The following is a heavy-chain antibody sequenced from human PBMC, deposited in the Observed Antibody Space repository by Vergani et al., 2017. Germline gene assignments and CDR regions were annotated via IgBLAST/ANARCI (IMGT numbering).Heavy chain of an antibody. CDR3: ARGYYGILTGYRY. D-gene: IGHD3-9*01. J-gene: IGHJ4*02. CDR1: GYTFSNYY. V-gene: IGHV1-46*03. Sequence: QVQVVQSGAEVKKSGASVKVSCKTSGYTFSNYYMHWVRQAPGQGLEWMGIINPSGGHTNYAQKFQGRVTMTRDTYTSTVYMELSRLRSEDTAIYYCARGYYGILTGYRYWGQGTLVTVSA. CDR2: INPSGGHT.